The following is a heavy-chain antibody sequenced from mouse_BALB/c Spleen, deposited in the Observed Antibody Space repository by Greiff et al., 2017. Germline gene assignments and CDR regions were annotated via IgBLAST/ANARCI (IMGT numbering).Heavy chain of an antibody. CDR1: GDSITSGY. CDR3: ARYGYDALYFDY. J-gene: IGHJ2*01. Sequence: EVKLQESGPSLVKPSQTLSLTCSVTGDSITSGYWNWIRKFPGNKLEYMGYISYSGSTYYNPSLKSRISITRDTSKNQYYLQLNSVTTEDTATYYCARYGYDALYFDYWGQGTTLTVSS. CDR2: ISYSGST. V-gene: IGHV3-8*02. D-gene: IGHD2-14*01.